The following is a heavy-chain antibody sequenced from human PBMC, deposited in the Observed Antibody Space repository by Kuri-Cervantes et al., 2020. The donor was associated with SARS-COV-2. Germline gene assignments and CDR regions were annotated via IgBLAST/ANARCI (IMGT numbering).Heavy chain of an antibody. CDR2: IYHSGST. J-gene: IGHJ4*02. D-gene: IGHD3-9*01. V-gene: IGHV4-38-2*01. CDR1: GYSISSGYY. CDR3: ANARYLTYAFDY. Sequence: SETLSLTCAVSGYSISSGYYWGWIRQPPGKGLEWIGSIYHSGSTYYNPSLKSRVTISVDTSKNQFSLKLSSVTAADTATYFCANARYLTYAFDYWGQGILVTVSS.